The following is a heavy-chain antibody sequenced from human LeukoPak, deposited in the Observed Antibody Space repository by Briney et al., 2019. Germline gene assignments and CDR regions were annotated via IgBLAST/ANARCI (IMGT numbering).Heavy chain of an antibody. V-gene: IGHV3-23*01. D-gene: IGHD6-13*01. CDR2: ISGSGGST. Sequence: GGSLRLSCAASGFTFSSYAMSWVRQAPGKGLEWVSAISGSGGSTYYADPVKGRFTISRDNSKNTLYLQMNSLRAEDTAVYYCAKEGSSSWSLHYFDYWGQGTLVTVSS. J-gene: IGHJ4*02. CDR1: GFTFSSYA. CDR3: AKEGSSSWSLHYFDY.